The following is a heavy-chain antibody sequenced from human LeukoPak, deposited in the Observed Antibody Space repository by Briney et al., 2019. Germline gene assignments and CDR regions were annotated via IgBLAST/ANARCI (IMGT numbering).Heavy chain of an antibody. CDR2: ISSSNTYI. J-gene: IGHJ4*02. CDR3: ASINWWEQTVIDN. CDR1: GFTFNKSW. V-gene: IGHV3-21*01. Sequence: GGSLRLSCAASGFTFNKSWMSWVRQAPGKGLEWVSSISSSNTYIYYADSVKGRFTISRDNAKNSLFLQMSSLRAEDTGVYYCASINWWEQTVIDNWGQGTLVTVSS. D-gene: IGHD1-26*01.